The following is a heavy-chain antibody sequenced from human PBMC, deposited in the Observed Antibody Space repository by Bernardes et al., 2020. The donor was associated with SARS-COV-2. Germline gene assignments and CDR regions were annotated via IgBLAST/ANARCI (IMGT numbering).Heavy chain of an antibody. CDR1: GGSISSSNW. Sequence: SETLSLTCAVSGGSISSSNWWSWVRQPPGKGLEWIGEIYHSGSTNYNPSLKSRVTISVDKSKNQFSLKLSSVTAADTAVYYCARAASSGLRGFGAFDIWGQGTMVTVSS. D-gene: IGHD6-19*01. CDR3: ARAASSGLRGFGAFDI. J-gene: IGHJ3*02. CDR2: IYHSGST. V-gene: IGHV4-4*02.